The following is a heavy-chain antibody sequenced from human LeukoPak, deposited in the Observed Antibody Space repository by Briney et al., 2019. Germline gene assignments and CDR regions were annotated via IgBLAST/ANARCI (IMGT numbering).Heavy chain of an antibody. Sequence: ASVKVSCKASGYTFTSYDINWVRQATGQGLEWMGWMNPTSGHTGYAQNFRGRVTMTRDTSISAAYMELNSLTSEDTAVYYCARSPVGVRKKHDFWGQGTLVIVSS. J-gene: IGHJ4*02. D-gene: IGHD3-10*01. V-gene: IGHV1-8*01. CDR2: MNPTSGHT. CDR1: GYTFTSYD. CDR3: ARSPVGVRKKHDF.